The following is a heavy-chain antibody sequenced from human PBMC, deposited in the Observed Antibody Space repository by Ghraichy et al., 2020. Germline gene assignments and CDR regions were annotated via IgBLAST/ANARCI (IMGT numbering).Heavy chain of an antibody. Sequence: GESLNISCAASGFTFSNAWMSWVRQAPGKGLEWVGRIKSKTDGGTTDFAAPVKGRFTISRDDSRNTLYLQMNSLKIEDTAVYYCTTVGPSGSYLAFDYWGQGTLVTVSS. V-gene: IGHV3-15*01. J-gene: IGHJ4*02. CDR1: GFTFSNAW. CDR2: IKSKTDGGTT. CDR3: TTVGPSGSYLAFDY. D-gene: IGHD1-26*01.